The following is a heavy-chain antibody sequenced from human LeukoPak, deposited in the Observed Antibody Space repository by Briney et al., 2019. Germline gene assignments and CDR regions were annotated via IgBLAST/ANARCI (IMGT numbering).Heavy chain of an antibody. D-gene: IGHD3-16*01. V-gene: IGHV4-39*07. CDR1: GGSISSSSYY. CDR3: AREGAVLSINWFDP. Sequence: SETLSLTCTVSGGSISSSSYYWGWIRQPPGKGLEWIGSIYYSGSTYYNPSLKSRVTISVDTSKNQFSLKLSSVTAADTAVYYCAREGAVLSINWFDPWGQGTLVTVSS. CDR2: IYYSGST. J-gene: IGHJ5*02.